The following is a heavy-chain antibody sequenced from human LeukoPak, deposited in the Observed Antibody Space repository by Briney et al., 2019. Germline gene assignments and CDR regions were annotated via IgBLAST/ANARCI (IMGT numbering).Heavy chain of an antibody. CDR1: GFTFNTYA. Sequence: GGSLRLSCAASGFTFNTYAMNWVRQAPGKGLEWVSAISGSGDSTYYADSVKGLFTISRDNSRNTLSLQMNSLRADDTAVFYCAKELREGRFTAMVQIDYWGQGTLVPVSS. V-gene: IGHV3-23*01. J-gene: IGHJ4*02. D-gene: IGHD5-18*01. CDR3: AKELREGRFTAMVQIDY. CDR2: ISGSGDST.